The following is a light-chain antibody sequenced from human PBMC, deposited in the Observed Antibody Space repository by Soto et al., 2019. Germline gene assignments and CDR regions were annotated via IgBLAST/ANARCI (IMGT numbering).Light chain of an antibody. V-gene: IGKV1-5*03. J-gene: IGKJ1*01. CDR1: QSISSW. CDR2: MAS. Sequence: DIQMTQSPSTLSASLGDRVTITCRASQSISSWLAWYQQKPGKAPNLLIYMASSLESGVPSRFSGSGSGTEFTRTISSLQADDSATYYCQQYNSYWTFGQGTKVDIK. CDR3: QQYNSYWT.